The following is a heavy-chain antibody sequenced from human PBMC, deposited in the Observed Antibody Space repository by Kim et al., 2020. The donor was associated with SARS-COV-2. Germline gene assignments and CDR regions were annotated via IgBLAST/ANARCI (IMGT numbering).Heavy chain of an antibody. CDR2: ISYDGSNK. J-gene: IGHJ4*02. CDR3: AKDRGIVAVGDMDYFDY. Sequence: GGSLRLSCAASGFTFSSYGMHWVRQAPGKGLEWVAVISYDGSNKYYADSVKGRFTISRDNSKNTLNLQMNSLRAEDTAVYYCAKDRGIVAVGDMDYFDYWGQGTLVTVSP. CDR1: GFTFSSYG. D-gene: IGHD6-13*01. V-gene: IGHV3-30*18.